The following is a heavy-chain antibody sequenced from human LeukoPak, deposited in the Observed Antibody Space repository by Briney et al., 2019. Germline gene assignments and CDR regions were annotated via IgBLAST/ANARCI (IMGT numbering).Heavy chain of an antibody. D-gene: IGHD1-26*01. V-gene: IGHV3-21*01. J-gene: IGHJ6*03. CDR2: ITSTSSHI. Sequence: GGSLRLSCAGSGFTFRSHYMNWVRQAPGKGLEWVSSITSTSSHIYYADSVKGRFTISRDNAKNSLYLQINSLRAEDTAVYYCARDPYSGGYGDYYYYYMDVWGKGTTVTISS. CDR1: GFTFRSHY. CDR3: ARDPYSGGYGDYYYYYMDV.